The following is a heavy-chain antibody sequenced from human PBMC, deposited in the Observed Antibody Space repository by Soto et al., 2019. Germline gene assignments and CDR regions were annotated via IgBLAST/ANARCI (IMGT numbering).Heavy chain of an antibody. Sequence: QVLLVESGGGVVQPGTSLTLSCAASGFPFTSYAMHWVRQTPEKGLQWLTIISSDGSTIHYVDSVKGRFTISRDNSKTTVYLQMNSLRPDDTAVYYCGRGTGSGSSVIDYWGQGTLVTVSS. J-gene: IGHJ4*02. V-gene: IGHV3-30-3*01. D-gene: IGHD3-10*01. CDR1: GFPFTSYA. CDR2: ISSDGSTI. CDR3: GRGTGSGSSVIDY.